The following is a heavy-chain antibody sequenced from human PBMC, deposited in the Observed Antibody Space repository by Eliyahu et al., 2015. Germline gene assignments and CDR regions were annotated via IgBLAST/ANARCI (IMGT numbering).Heavy chain of an antibody. J-gene: IGHJ5*01. D-gene: IGHD2-21*02. V-gene: IGHV1-8*01. CDR3: ARGVRAVTARALLFPDS. CDR1: GYSFSNYD. CDR2: MNPNSFNT. Sequence: QVQLVQSGAEVRKPGASVKVSXKAAGYSFSNYDINWVRQASGQGLEWMGRMNPNSFNTGYAQKFQGRVTMTTDTATSTASMELSSLTSEDTAVYYCARGVRAVTARALLFPDSWGQGTLVTVSS.